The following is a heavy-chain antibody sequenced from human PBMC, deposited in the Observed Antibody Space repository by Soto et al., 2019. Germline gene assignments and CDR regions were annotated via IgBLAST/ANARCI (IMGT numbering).Heavy chain of an antibody. CDR1: GDSISSGGYY. D-gene: IGHD6-6*01. CDR3: ATHSSSSPEGWYYYGMDV. Sequence: PSETLSLTCTVSGDSISSGGYYWSWIRQQPGKGLEWIGYIYYSGSTYYNPSLKSRVTISVDTSKNQFSLKLSSVTAADTAVYYCATHSSSSPEGWYYYGMDVWGKGTTVT. CDR2: IYYSGST. V-gene: IGHV4-31*02. J-gene: IGHJ6*04.